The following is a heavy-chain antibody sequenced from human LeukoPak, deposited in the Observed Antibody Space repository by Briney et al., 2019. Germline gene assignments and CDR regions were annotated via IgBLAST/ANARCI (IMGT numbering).Heavy chain of an antibody. J-gene: IGHJ3*02. CDR2: INHSGST. CDR3: ARGHSSGWYLRRAFDI. V-gene: IGHV4-34*01. D-gene: IGHD6-19*01. CDR1: GGSFSGYY. Sequence: SETLSLTCAVYGGSFSGYYWSWIRQPPGKGLEWIGEINHSGSTNYNPSLKSRVTISVDTSKNQFSLKLSSVTAADTAVYYCARGHSSGWYLRRAFDIWGQGTMVTVSS.